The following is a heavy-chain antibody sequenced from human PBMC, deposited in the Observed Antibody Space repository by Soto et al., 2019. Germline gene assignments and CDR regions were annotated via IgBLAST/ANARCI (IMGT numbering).Heavy chain of an antibody. D-gene: IGHD1-26*01. V-gene: IGHV1-69*04. J-gene: IGHJ5*01. CDR1: GDTFTTYT. Sequence: QVQLVQSGAELKKPGSSVNVSCQASGDTFTTYTISWVRQAPGQGPEWMGRIIPNLCITNYARKFQGRFAIIADTSSNIVYMELSSLNYDDTAVYRCARVHRFSGRQAFDSWGQGTLVTVSS. CDR2: IIPNLCIT. CDR3: ARVHRFSGRQAFDS.